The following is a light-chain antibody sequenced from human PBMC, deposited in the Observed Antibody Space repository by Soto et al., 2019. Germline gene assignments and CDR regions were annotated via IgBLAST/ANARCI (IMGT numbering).Light chain of an antibody. J-gene: IGLJ3*02. CDR1: SSDVGNYKY. Sequence: QSALTQSPSAYGSPGQSVTISCTGTSSDVGNYKYVSWYQQHPGKAPKLMIYEVSKRPSGVPDRFSGSKSGSTASLTVSGLQAEDEADYYCSSYAGSNNWVFGGGTKLTVL. CDR2: EVS. V-gene: IGLV2-8*01. CDR3: SSYAGSNNWV.